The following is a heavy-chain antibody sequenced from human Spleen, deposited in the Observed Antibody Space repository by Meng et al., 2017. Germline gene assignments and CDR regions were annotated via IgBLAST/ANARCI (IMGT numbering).Heavy chain of an antibody. CDR1: GYTFSSYA. CDR3: AKDWDYRTSWYYFDY. Sequence: GESLKISCAASGYTFSSYAMSWVRQAPGKGLESVSAISGSGSKTYYADSVKGRFTISRDNSKNTLYLQMNSLRAEDTAVYYCAKDWDYRTSWYYFDYWGQGTLVTVSS. J-gene: IGHJ4*02. V-gene: IGHV3-23*01. CDR2: ISGSGSKT. D-gene: IGHD6-13*01.